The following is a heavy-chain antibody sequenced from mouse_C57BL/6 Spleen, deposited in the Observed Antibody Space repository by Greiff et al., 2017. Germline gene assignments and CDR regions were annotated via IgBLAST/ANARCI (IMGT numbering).Heavy chain of an antibody. CDR3: ARGGTTVVVFDY. J-gene: IGHJ2*01. Sequence: QVQLQQPGAELVRPGSSVKLSCKASGYTFTSYWMHWVKQRPIQGLEWIGNIDPSDSETHYNQKFKDKATLTVDKSSSTAYMQLSSLTSEDSAVYYCARGGTTVVVFDYWGQGTTLTVSS. V-gene: IGHV1-52*01. CDR2: IDPSDSET. D-gene: IGHD1-1*01. CDR1: GYTFTSYW.